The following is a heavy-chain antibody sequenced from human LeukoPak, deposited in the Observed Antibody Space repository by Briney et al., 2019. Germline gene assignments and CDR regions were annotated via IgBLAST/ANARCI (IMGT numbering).Heavy chain of an antibody. J-gene: IGHJ3*02. D-gene: IGHD2-2*01. V-gene: IGHV4-59*08. CDR3: ARINDAYCSSTSCRTPYDAFDI. CDR2: IYYSGST. CDR1: GGSISSYY. Sequence: SETLSLTCTVSGGSISSYYWSWIRQPPGKGLEWIGYIYYSGSTNYNPSLKSRVTISVDTSKNQFSLKLSSVTAADTAVYYCARINDAYCSSTSCRTPYDAFDIWGQGTMVTVSS.